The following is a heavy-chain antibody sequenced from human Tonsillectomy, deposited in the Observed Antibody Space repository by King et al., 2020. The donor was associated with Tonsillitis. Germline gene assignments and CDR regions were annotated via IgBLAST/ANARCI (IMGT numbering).Heavy chain of an antibody. Sequence: QLVQSGAEVKKPGASVKVSCKASGYTFTGYYMHWGRQAPGQGFEWMGWINPNSGDTNYAQKFQGRVTMTRDTSISTAYMELSRLRSDDTAVYYCARDRAVAARSFDYWGQGTLVTVSS. CDR1: GYTFTGYY. D-gene: IGHD6-6*01. J-gene: IGHJ4*02. CDR2: INPNSGDT. CDR3: ARDRAVAARSFDY. V-gene: IGHV1-2*02.